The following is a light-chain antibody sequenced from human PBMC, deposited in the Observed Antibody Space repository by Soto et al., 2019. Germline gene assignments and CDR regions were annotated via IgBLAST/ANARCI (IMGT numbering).Light chain of an antibody. Sequence: QSVLTQPASVTGSPGQSITISCTGTSSDVGGYNYVSWYQQHPGKAPKLMIYDVSNRPSGVSNRFSGSKSGNTASLTISGLQAEDEADYYCSSYTSSSTLVVFGGGTKPT. J-gene: IGLJ2*01. CDR2: DVS. CDR3: SSYTSSSTLVV. CDR1: SSDVGGYNY. V-gene: IGLV2-14*01.